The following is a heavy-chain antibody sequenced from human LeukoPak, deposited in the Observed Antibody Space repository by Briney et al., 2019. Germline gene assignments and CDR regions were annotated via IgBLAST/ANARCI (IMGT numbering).Heavy chain of an antibody. CDR3: ASSGYSYGSEYY. D-gene: IGHD5-18*01. V-gene: IGHV3-7*03. CDR2: IKQDGSEK. J-gene: IGHJ4*02. CDR1: EFTFSSYW. Sequence: GGSLRLSCAASEFTFSSYWMSWVRQAPGKGLEWVANIKQDGSEKYYVDSVKGRFTISRDNAKNSLYLQMNSLRAEDTAVYYCASSGYSYGSEYYWGQGTLVTVSS.